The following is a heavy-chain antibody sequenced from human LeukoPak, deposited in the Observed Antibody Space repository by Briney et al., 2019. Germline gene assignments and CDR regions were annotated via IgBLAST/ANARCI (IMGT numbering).Heavy chain of an antibody. Sequence: GGSLRLSCTASGFTFISYGMHWVRQAPGKGLEWVAVISYDGGNRYYGDSVKGRFTISRDNSKNTLYLQMNSLRAEDTAVYYCATDGSYGFDYWGQGTLVTVSS. V-gene: IGHV3-30*03. CDR3: ATDGSYGFDY. CDR2: ISYDGGNR. D-gene: IGHD1-26*01. CDR1: GFTFISYG. J-gene: IGHJ4*02.